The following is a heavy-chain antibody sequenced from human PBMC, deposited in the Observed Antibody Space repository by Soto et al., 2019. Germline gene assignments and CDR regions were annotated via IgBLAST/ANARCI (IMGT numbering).Heavy chain of an antibody. CDR2: IWYDGSNK. D-gene: IGHD2-2*02. Sequence: GGSLRLSCAASGFTFSSYGMHWVRQAPGKGLEWVAVIWYDGSNKYYADSVKGRFTISRDNSKNTLYLQMNSLRAEDTAVYYCARGGYCSSTSCYTRRTDAFDIWGQGTMVTVSS. CDR3: ARGGYCSSTSCYTRRTDAFDI. CDR1: GFTFSSYG. V-gene: IGHV3-33*01. J-gene: IGHJ3*02.